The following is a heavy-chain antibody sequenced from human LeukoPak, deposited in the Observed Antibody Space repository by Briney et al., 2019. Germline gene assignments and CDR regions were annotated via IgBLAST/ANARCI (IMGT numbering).Heavy chain of an antibody. Sequence: GESLRLSCAASGFTVSSNYMSWVRQAPGKGLEWVSVIYSGGSTYYADSVKGRFTISRDNSKNTLYLQMNTLRAEDTAVYYCAKDCGGDCSYYYGMDVWGQGTTVTVSS. CDR1: GFTVSSNY. V-gene: IGHV3-66*01. CDR3: AKDCGGDCSYYYGMDV. CDR2: IYSGGST. D-gene: IGHD2-21*02. J-gene: IGHJ6*02.